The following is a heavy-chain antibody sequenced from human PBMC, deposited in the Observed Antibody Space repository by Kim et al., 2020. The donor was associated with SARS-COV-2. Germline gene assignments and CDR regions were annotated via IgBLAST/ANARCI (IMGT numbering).Heavy chain of an antibody. D-gene: IGHD3-10*01. J-gene: IGHJ4*02. V-gene: IGHV4-59*01. CDR3: ARVQTTMVREVIIWKYFDY. Sequence: SRITISVDTSKNQFSLKLSSVTAADTTVYYCARVQTTMVREVIIWKYFDYWGQGTLVTVSS.